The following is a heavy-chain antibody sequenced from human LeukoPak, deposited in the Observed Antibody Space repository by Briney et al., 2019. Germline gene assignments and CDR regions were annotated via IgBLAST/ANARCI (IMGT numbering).Heavy chain of an antibody. CDR2: IYTSGST. CDR1: GVSISSGSYY. D-gene: IGHD3-3*01. CDR3: ARAKSEWLLYGMDV. J-gene: IGHJ6*02. Sequence: PSETLSLTCTVSGVSISSGSYYWRWIRQPAGKGLEWIGRIYTSGSTNYNPSLKSRVTISVDTSKNQFSLKLSSVTAADTAVYYCARAKSEWLLYGMDVWGQGTTVTVSS. V-gene: IGHV4-61*02.